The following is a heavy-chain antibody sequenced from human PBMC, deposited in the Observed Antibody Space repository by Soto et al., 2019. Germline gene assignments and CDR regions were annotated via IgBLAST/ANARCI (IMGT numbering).Heavy chain of an antibody. Sequence: VQLQESGPGLVKPSQTLSLTCTVSGGFISDGGYYWSWIRQNPGKGLEWIGYIYFSGSTYYNPSLQSRLTISLDTSKNQFSLKLSSVTAADTALYYCATSRIPAAGDYWGQGTLVTVSS. CDR2: IYFSGST. D-gene: IGHD6-13*01. CDR1: GGFISDGGYY. CDR3: ATSRIPAAGDY. V-gene: IGHV4-31*03. J-gene: IGHJ4*02.